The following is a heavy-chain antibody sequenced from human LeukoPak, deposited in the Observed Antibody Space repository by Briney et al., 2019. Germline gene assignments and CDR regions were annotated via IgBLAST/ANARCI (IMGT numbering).Heavy chain of an antibody. D-gene: IGHD5-24*01. V-gene: IGHV4-59*11. CDR1: GGSISSHY. CDR3: ASGGSRDGYSL. J-gene: IGHJ4*02. CDR2: IYYSGST. Sequence: SETLSLTCTVSGGSISSHYWSWIRQPPGKGLEWIGYIYYSGSTNYNPSLKSRVTISVDTSKNQFSLKLSSVTAADTAVYYCASGGSRDGYSLWGQGTLVTVSP.